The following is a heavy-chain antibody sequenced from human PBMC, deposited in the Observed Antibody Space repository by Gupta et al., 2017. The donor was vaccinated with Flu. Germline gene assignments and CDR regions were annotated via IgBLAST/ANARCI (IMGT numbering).Heavy chain of an antibody. D-gene: IGHD6-13*01. CDR3: EAAAVPNLDY. Sequence: EVQLVESGRGLVQPGGSLSLSCSASGFTFRSYAMPWFPQAPGKGLEYVSSISSDGGSTYYADSVKVRFTISRDNSKNTLYLQMSSLRAEDTAVYYCEAAAVPNLDYWGQGTLVTVSS. V-gene: IGHV3-64D*06. CDR1: GFTFRSYA. J-gene: IGHJ4*02. CDR2: ISSDGGST.